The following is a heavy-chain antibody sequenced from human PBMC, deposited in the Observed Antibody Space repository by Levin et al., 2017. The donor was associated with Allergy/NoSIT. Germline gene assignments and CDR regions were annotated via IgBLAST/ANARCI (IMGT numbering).Heavy chain of an antibody. V-gene: IGHV3-49*03. CDR2: TRSKAYGGTT. J-gene: IGHJ6*02. D-gene: IGHD2-2*01. CDR3: TSGVVVPAAMKYYYYGMDV. Sequence: GGSLRLSCRGSGFIFGDYAMSWFRQAPGKGLEWVGFTRSKAYGGTTEYAASVNGRLTISRDDSKSIAYLQMNSLKTEDTAVYYCTSGVVVPAAMKYYYYGMDVWGQGTTVTVSS. CDR1: GFIFGDYA.